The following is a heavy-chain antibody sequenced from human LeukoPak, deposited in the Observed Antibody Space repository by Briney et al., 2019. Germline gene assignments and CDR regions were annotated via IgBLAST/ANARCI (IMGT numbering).Heavy chain of an antibody. D-gene: IGHD3-22*01. CDR2: IIPIFGTA. CDR1: GGTFSSYA. Sequence: SVKVSCKASGGTFSSYAISWVRQAPGQGLEWMGGIIPIFGTANYAQKFQGRVTITADESTSTAYMELSSLRSEDTAVYYCARTQRRITMIVALGYWGQGTLVTVSS. CDR3: ARTQRRITMIVALGY. V-gene: IGHV1-69*01. J-gene: IGHJ4*02.